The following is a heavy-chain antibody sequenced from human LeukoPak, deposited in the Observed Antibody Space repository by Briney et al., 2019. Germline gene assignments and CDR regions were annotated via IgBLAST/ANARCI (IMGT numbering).Heavy chain of an antibody. Sequence: SGGSLRLSCAASGFTFSSYEMNWVRQAPGKGLEWVSYISSSGSTIYYADSVKGRFTISRDNSKNTLYLQMNSLRAEDTAVYYCARDSSSGWFDAFDIWGQGTMVTVS. V-gene: IGHV3-48*03. CDR2: ISSSGSTI. CDR3: ARDSSSGWFDAFDI. D-gene: IGHD6-19*01. CDR1: GFTFSSYE. J-gene: IGHJ3*02.